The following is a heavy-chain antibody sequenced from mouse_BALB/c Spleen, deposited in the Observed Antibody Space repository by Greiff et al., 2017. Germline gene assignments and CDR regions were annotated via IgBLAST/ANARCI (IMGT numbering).Heavy chain of an antibody. CDR1: GYTFTSYY. J-gene: IGHJ2*01. Sequence: QVQLQQPGAELVKPGASVKLSCKASGYTFTSYYMYWVKQRPGQGLEWIGGINPSNGGTNFNEKFKSKATLTVDKSSSTAYMQLSSLTSEDSAVDDCTRQLGVRLYYFDYWGQGTTLTVSS. D-gene: IGHD3-1*01. CDR3: TRQLGVRLYYFDY. CDR2: INPSNGGT. V-gene: IGHV1S81*02.